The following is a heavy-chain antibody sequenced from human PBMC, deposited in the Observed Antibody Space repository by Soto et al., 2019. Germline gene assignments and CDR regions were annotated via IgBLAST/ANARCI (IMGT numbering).Heavy chain of an antibody. CDR2: ISFDGSNE. CDR3: ARSNAWGFGP. V-gene: IGHV3-30-3*01. Sequence: QLVESGGRGVQPGRSLRLSCAASEFTFSSYAMHWVRQAPGRGLEWVALISFDGSNEYYADSVKGRFIISRDNSKNMVYLQMNSLRAEDTAVYYCARSNAWGFGPWGLGTLVTVSS. CDR1: EFTFSSYA. J-gene: IGHJ5*02.